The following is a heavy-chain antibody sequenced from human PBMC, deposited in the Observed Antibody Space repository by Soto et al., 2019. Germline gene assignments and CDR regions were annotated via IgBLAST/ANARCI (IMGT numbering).Heavy chain of an antibody. CDR3: ARVPFTIFGVATGFWFEA. Sequence: SEALSLTCAVSGVSINSNYFWGWIRQPPGRGLEWVGSIYYGGNTYYNPSLKSRVTMSVDTSKNQFSVKLTSVTAADTAVYYCARVPFTIFGVATGFWFEAWGQGILVTVSS. D-gene: IGHD3-3*01. J-gene: IGHJ5*02. CDR2: IYYGGNT. V-gene: IGHV4-39*01. CDR1: GVSINSNYF.